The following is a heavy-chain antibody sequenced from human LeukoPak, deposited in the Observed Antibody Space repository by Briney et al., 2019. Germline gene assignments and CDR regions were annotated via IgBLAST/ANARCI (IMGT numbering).Heavy chain of an antibody. CDR3: ARRLRYYVYVWGGYRYHWFDP. Sequence: SETLSLTCAVYGGSFSGYYWSWIRQPPGKGLEWIGEINHSGSTNYNPSLKSRVTISVDTSKNQFPLKLSSVTAADTAVYCCARRLRYYVYVWGGYRYHWFDPWGQGTLVTVSS. J-gene: IGHJ5*02. D-gene: IGHD3-16*02. V-gene: IGHV4-34*01. CDR2: INHSGST. CDR1: GGSFSGYY.